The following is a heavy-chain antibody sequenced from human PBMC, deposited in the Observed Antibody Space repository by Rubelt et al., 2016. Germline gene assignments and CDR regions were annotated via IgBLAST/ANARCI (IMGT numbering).Heavy chain of an antibody. Sequence: QVQLQQWGAGLLKPSETLSLTCAVYGGSFSGYYWSWIRQPPGKGLEWIGVINHSGSTNYNPSLKSRVTISVDTPKNQFSLKLGSVTAADTAVYYCARALAGYASGRGWFDPWGQGTLVTVSS. CDR1: GGSFSGYY. V-gene: IGHV4-34*01. D-gene: IGHD3-10*01. J-gene: IGHJ5*02. CDR2: INHSGST. CDR3: ARALAGYASGRGWFDP.